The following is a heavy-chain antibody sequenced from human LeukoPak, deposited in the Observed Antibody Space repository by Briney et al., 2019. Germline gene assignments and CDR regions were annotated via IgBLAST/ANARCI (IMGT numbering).Heavy chain of an antibody. CDR3: AREGYDFWSGYYATHFDY. Sequence: GGSLRLSCAASGFTFSSYWMSWVRQAPGKGLEWVANIKQDGSEKYYVDSVKGRFTISRDNAKNSLYLQMNSLRAEDTAVYYCAREGYDFWSGYYATHFDYWGQGTLVTVSS. V-gene: IGHV3-7*01. CDR2: IKQDGSEK. J-gene: IGHJ4*02. D-gene: IGHD3-3*01. CDR1: GFTFSSYW.